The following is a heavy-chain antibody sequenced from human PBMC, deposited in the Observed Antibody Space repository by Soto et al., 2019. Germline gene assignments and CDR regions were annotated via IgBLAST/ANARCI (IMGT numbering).Heavy chain of an antibody. CDR3: AKQQGPGTPYYYAMDV. CDR1: GFTFSSYA. D-gene: IGHD1-1*01. Sequence: EVQLLESGGGLVQPGGSLRLSCAASGFTFSSYAMSWVRQAPGKGLEWVSGIRSSGDRTYYADSVTGRFTISRDNSKNTLYMQMNSLRAEDTAVYYCAKQQGPGTPYYYAMDVWGQGTTVTVSS. V-gene: IGHV3-23*01. J-gene: IGHJ6*02. CDR2: IRSSGDRT.